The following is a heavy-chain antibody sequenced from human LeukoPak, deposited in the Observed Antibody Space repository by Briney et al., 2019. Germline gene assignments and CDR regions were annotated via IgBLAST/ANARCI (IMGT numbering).Heavy chain of an antibody. J-gene: IGHJ4*02. CDR2: IYHSGST. D-gene: IGHD2-2*01. V-gene: IGHV4-30-2*01. CDR3: ARVSKREYCSSTSCPAHFDY. Sequence: PSETLSLTCAVSGDSISSGGYSWSWFRQPPGKGLEWLGYIYHSGSTYYNPSLKSRVTISVDRSKNQFSLKLSSVTAADTAVYYCARVSKREYCSSTSCPAHFDYWGQGTLVTVSS. CDR1: GDSISSGGYS.